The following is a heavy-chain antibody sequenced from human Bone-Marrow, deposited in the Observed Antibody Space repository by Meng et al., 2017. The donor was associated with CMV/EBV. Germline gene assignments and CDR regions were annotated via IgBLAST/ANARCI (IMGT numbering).Heavy chain of an antibody. CDR2: IYSGGST. J-gene: IGHJ6*02. D-gene: IGHD5/OR15-5a*01. Sequence: GGSLRLPGAAPGFTFSSYGMHWVRQAPGKGLEWVSVIYSGGSTYYADSVKGRFTSSIDNSKNTLYLQMYSPRAEDTAVYYCAREKAPRPLYDFHKTYYGMDVWGQGTTVTVSS. CDR1: GFTFSSYG. CDR3: AREKAPRPLYDFHKTYYGMDV. V-gene: IGHV3-NL1*01.